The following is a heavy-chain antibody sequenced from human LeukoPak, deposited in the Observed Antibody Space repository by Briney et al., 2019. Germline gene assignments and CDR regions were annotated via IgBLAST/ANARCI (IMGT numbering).Heavy chain of an antibody. CDR1: GFTFSSYS. CDR3: ARESTVTYAFDI. J-gene: IGHJ3*02. V-gene: IGHV3-21*01. Sequence: GGSLRLSCAASGFTFSSYSMNWVRQAPGKGLEWVSSISSSSSYIYYVDTVKGRFTISRDNAKNSLYLQMNSLRAEDTAVYYCARESTVTYAFDIWGQGTMVTVSS. D-gene: IGHD4-17*01. CDR2: ISSSSSYI.